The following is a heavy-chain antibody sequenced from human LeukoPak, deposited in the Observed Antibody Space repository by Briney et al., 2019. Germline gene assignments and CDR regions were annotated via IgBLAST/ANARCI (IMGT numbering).Heavy chain of an antibody. V-gene: IGHV4-59*12. CDR1: GGSISSYY. CDR3: ARGRYYYGSGSYYNG. Sequence: KPSEALSLTCTVSGGSISSYYWSWIRQPPGKGLEWIAYISDIGSINYNPSLKSRVTISVDTSKNQFSLKLSSVTAADTAVYYCARGRYYYGSGSYYNGWGQGTLVTVSS. CDR2: ISDIGSI. D-gene: IGHD3-10*01. J-gene: IGHJ4*02.